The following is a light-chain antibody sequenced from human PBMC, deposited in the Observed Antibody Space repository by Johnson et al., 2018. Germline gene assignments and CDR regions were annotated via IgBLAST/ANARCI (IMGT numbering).Light chain of an antibody. CDR2: ENN. Sequence: QSVLTQPPSVSAAPGQKVTISCSGSSSNIGNNYVSWYQQLPGTAPKLLINENNQRPSGIPDRFSGSKSGTSATLAITGLQTGDEADYYCGTWDSSLSAGNVFGTGTKVTVL. CDR3: GTWDSSLSAGNV. V-gene: IGLV1-51*02. J-gene: IGLJ1*01. CDR1: SSNIGNNY.